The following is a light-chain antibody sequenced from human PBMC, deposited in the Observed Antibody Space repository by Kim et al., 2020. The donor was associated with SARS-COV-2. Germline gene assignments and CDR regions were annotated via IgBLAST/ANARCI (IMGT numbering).Light chain of an antibody. CDR2: DAS. CDR3: QQRSDWPLT. V-gene: IGKV3-11*01. Sequence: EIVLTQSPATLSLSPGERATLSCRASQSIGTYLAWYQLKSGQAPRLLIRDASNRATGIPVRFSGSGSGTDFTLTISSLEPEDFAVYYCQQRSDWPLTFGGGTKVDIK. CDR1: QSIGTY. J-gene: IGKJ4*01.